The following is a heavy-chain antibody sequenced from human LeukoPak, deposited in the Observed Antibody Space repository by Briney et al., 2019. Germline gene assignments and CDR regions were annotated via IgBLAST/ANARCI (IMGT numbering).Heavy chain of an antibody. J-gene: IGHJ4*02. CDR3: ARQWDSSGSIYYFDY. V-gene: IGHV5-51*01. CDR2: IYPGDSDT. CDR1: GYSFTSYW. D-gene: IGHD6-19*01. Sequence: GESLKISCKGSGYSFTSYWIGWVRQMPGKGLEWMGIIYPGDSDTRYSPSFQGQVTISADKSISTAYLQWSSLKASDTAIYYCARQWDSSGSIYYFDYWGQGTLVTVSS.